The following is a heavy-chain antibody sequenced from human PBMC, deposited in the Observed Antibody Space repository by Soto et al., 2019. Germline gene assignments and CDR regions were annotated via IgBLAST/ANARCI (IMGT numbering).Heavy chain of an antibody. J-gene: IGHJ5*02. CDR2: IWYDGSNK. Sequence: PGGSLRLSCAASGFTFSSYGMHWVRQAPGKGLEWVAVIWYDGSNKYYADSVKGRFTISRDNSKNTLYLQMNSLRAEDTAVYYCARECVTIFGVVIIRWFDPWGQGTLVTVSS. CDR3: ARECVTIFGVVIIRWFDP. V-gene: IGHV3-33*01. D-gene: IGHD3-3*01. CDR1: GFTFSSYG.